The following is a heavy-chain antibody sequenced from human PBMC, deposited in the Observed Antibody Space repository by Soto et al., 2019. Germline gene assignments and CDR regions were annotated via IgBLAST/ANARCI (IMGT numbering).Heavy chain of an antibody. CDR3: ARDLAAGEH. Sequence: QVQLVQSGAEVKKPGASVKVSCKASGYTFTNYYIHWVRQAPGQGLEWMGIINPTSGSTIYAQKFQGRVTLTYDTSTTTVYMELSGLRSEDTAVLYCARDLAAGEHWGQGTLVSVSS. CDR1: GYTFTNYY. J-gene: IGHJ4*02. CDR2: INPTSGST. V-gene: IGHV1-46*01. D-gene: IGHD6-13*01.